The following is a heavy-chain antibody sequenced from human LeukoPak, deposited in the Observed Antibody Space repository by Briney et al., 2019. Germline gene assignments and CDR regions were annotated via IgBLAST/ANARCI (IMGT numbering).Heavy chain of an antibody. J-gene: IGHJ4*02. Sequence: SETLSLTCAVYGGSLVGYYWTWIRQPPGKGLEWIGEINHNGSTNYSPSLKSRVTISVDTSKNQFSLKLSSVTAADTAVYYCANYGDPLSFDYWGQGTLVTVSS. D-gene: IGHD4-17*01. CDR2: INHNGST. CDR3: ANYGDPLSFDY. CDR1: GGSLVGYY. V-gene: IGHV4-34*01.